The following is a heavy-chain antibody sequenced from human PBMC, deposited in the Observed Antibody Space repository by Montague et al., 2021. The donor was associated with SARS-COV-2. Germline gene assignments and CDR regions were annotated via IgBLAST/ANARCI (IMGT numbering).Heavy chain of an antibody. D-gene: IGHD3-22*01. Sequence: TRSLTCTVSGGSVSSGGYYWSWIRQHPGKGLEWIGYIYYSGSTYYNPSLKSRVTISVDTSKNQLSLKLSSVTAADTAVYYCARAATITMIVVVIDAFDIWGQGTMVTVSS. CDR3: ARAATITMIVVVIDAFDI. J-gene: IGHJ3*02. CDR2: IYYSGST. V-gene: IGHV4-31*03. CDR1: GGSVSSGGYY.